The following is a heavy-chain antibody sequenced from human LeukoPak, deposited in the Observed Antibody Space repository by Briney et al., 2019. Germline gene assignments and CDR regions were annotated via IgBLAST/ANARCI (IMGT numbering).Heavy chain of an antibody. Sequence: ASVKVSCKASGYTFTNYPINWVRQAPGQGLEWMGWINTNTGNPTYAQGFTKRFVFSLDTSINTAYLQISSLKAEDTAVYYCARGYRNPPRCDYLGQGTLVAVSS. D-gene: IGHD1-26*01. J-gene: IGHJ4*02. CDR2: INTNTGNP. V-gene: IGHV7-4-1*02. CDR3: ARGYRNPPRCDY. CDR1: GYTFTNYP.